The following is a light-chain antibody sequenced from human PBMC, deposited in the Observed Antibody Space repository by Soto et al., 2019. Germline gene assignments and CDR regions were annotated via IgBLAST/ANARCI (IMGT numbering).Light chain of an antibody. CDR1: QSVSSSF. CDR2: GTS. V-gene: IGKV3-20*01. CDR3: QQYGTSPWT. J-gene: IGKJ1*01. Sequence: EIVLTQSPATLSLSPVERATLSCRASQSVSSSFVAWFQQKPGQAPRLLIYGTSSRATGIPDRFSGSGSGTDFTLTINGLEPEDFAMYFCQQYGTSPWTFGQGTKVDIK.